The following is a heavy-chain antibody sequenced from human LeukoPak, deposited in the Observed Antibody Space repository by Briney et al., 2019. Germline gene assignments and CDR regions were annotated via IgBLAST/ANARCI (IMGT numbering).Heavy chain of an antibody. CDR1: GFAFSSYA. CDR3: ARAWYSSSWSWFDP. V-gene: IGHV3-23*01. CDR2: ISGSGGST. D-gene: IGHD6-13*01. J-gene: IGHJ5*02. Sequence: PGGSLRLSCAASGFAFSSYAMSWVRQAPGKGLEWVSAISGSGGSTYYADSVKGRFTISRDNSKNTLYLQMNSLRAEDTAVYYCARAWYSSSWSWFDPWGQGTLVTVSS.